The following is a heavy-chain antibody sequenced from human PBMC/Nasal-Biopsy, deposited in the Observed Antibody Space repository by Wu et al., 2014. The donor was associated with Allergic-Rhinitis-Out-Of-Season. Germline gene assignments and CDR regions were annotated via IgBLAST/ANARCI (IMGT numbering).Heavy chain of an antibody. D-gene: IGHD5-12*01. V-gene: IGHV3-30*02. CDR1: GLSFHIYG. J-gene: IGHJ4*02. Sequence: LRLSCAVSGLSFHIYGLHWVRQAPGKGLEWVALVRFDGYSKKYAESVKGRFTISRDNSQNTLYLQMDNLRSDDTGVYYCVVADRDVDAELESWGQGTLVTVSS. CDR3: VVADRDVDAELES. CDR2: VRFDGYSK.